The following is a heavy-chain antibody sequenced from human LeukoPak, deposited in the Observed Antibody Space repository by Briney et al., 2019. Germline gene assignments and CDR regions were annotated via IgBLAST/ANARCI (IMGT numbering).Heavy chain of an antibody. D-gene: IGHD1-26*01. CDR1: GGSISSSSYY. Sequence: PSETQSLTCTVSGGSISSSSYYWGWIRQPPGKGLEWIGSIYYSGSTYYNPSLKSRVTISVDTSKNQFSLKLSSVTAADTAVYYCATDRDGIVGATDPYYYMDVWGKGTTVTVSS. J-gene: IGHJ6*03. V-gene: IGHV4-39*01. CDR3: ATDRDGIVGATDPYYYMDV. CDR2: IYYSGST.